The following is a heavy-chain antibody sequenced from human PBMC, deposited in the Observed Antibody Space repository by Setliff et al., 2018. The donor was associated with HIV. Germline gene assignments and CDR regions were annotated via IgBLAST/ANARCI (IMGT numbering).Heavy chain of an antibody. CDR3: ARGRHYYDILTGYYKEVEYFHY. Sequence: SETLSLTCAVYGESFSGYQWSWIRQPPGKGLEWIGEICHTGSTNYNPSLKSRVTISVDTSKNQFSLRLTSVTAADTAVYYCARGRHYYDILTGYYKEVEYFHYWGQGTVVTVSS. CDR2: ICHTGST. D-gene: IGHD3-9*01. CDR1: GESFSGYQ. J-gene: IGHJ4*01. V-gene: IGHV4-34*01.